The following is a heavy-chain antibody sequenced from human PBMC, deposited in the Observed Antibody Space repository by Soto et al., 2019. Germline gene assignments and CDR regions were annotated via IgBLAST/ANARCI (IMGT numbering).Heavy chain of an antibody. CDR1: GFTFSSYA. V-gene: IGHV3-23*01. Sequence: GGSLRLSCAASGFTFSSYAMSWVRQAPGKGLEWVSAISGSGGSTYYADSVKGRFTISRDNSKNTLYLQMNSLRAEDTAVYYCAKDLMDYGDHQGTNPWGQGTLVTVSS. CDR3: AKDLMDYGDHQGTNP. CDR2: ISGSGGST. J-gene: IGHJ5*02. D-gene: IGHD4-17*01.